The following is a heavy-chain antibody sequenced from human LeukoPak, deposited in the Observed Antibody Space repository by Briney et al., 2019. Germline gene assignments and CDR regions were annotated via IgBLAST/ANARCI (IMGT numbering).Heavy chain of an antibody. V-gene: IGHV3-33*01. CDR1: GMTFSSYG. Sequence: GGSLRLSCTASGMTFSSYGTVWVRQAPGKGLECVAVIWYDGRNVWYGDSVKGRFTISRDNSKNTLYLQLNSLRAEDTAMYYCARGRGFGGFGELSPWGQGTLVTVSS. D-gene: IGHD3-10*01. CDR3: ARGRGFGGFGELSP. J-gene: IGHJ5*02. CDR2: IWYDGRNV.